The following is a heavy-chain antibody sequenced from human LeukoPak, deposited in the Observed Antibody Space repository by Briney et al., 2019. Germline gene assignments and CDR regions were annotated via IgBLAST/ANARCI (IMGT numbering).Heavy chain of an antibody. CDR3: AKRGSSWYTYYYYMDV. CDR2: IRYDGSNK. CDR1: GFTFSSYG. V-gene: IGHV3-30*02. J-gene: IGHJ6*03. D-gene: IGHD6-13*01. Sequence: GGSLRLSCAASGFTFSSYGMHWVRQAPGKGLEWVAFIRYDGSNKYYADSVKGRFTISRDNSKNTLYLQMNSLRAEDTAVYYCAKRGSSWYTYYYYMDVWGKGTTVTISS.